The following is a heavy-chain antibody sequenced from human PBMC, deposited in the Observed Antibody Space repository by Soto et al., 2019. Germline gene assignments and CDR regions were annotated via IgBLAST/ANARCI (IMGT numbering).Heavy chain of an antibody. V-gene: IGHV4-34*01. Sequence: PSETLSLTCDVSGESFSDYYWTWIRQSPGKGLEWIGEINRIGNTNYNSSLQSRVAISIDTSKNQFSLKLNSVTAADTAVYYCARVGRVMIFGVGRRTRYGLDFCGQGTTVTVSS. D-gene: IGHD3-3*01. CDR3: ARVGRVMIFGVGRRTRYGLDF. CDR1: GESFSDYY. CDR2: INRIGNT. J-gene: IGHJ6*02.